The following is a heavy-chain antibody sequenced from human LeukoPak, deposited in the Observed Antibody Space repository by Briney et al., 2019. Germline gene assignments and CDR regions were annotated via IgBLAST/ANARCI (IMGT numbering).Heavy chain of an antibody. J-gene: IGHJ6*03. CDR3: ARARGSLAARGYYYMDV. D-gene: IGHD6-6*01. CDR2: INPSGGST. Sequence: ASVKVSCKASGYTFTSYYMHWVRQAPGQGLEWMGIINPSGGSTSYAQKFQGRVTMTRDMSTSTVYMELSSLRSEDTAVHYCARARGSLAARGYYYMDVWGKGTTVTVSS. V-gene: IGHV1-46*01. CDR1: GYTFTSYY.